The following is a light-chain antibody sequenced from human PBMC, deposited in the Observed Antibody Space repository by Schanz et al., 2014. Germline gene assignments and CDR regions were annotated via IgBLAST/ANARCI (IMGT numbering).Light chain of an antibody. CDR1: QRVNTN. CDR2: DAS. Sequence: EIVLTQSPGALSLSPGERATFSCRASQRVNTNFLAWYQQKPGQAPRLLIYDASNRATGIPARFSGSGSGTDFTLTISSLEPEDFAVYYCQQRDNWPLLTFGGGTKVEIK. J-gene: IGKJ4*01. CDR3: QQRDNWPLLT. V-gene: IGKV3-11*01.